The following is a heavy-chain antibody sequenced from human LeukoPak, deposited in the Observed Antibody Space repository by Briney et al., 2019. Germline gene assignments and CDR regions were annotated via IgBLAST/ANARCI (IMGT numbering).Heavy chain of an antibody. J-gene: IGHJ4*02. D-gene: IGHD3-3*01. V-gene: IGHV3-21*01. Sequence: TGGPLRLSCAASGFTFSSYSMNWVRQAPGKGLEWVSSISSSSSYIYYADSVKGRFTISRDNAKNSLYLQMNSLRAEDTAVYYCARARRGAYDFWSGYDYWGQGTLVTVSS. CDR1: GFTFSSYS. CDR3: ARARRGAYDFWSGYDY. CDR2: ISSSSSYI.